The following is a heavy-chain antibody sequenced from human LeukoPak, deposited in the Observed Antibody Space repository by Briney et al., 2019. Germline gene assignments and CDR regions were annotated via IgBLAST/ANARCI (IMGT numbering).Heavy chain of an antibody. Sequence: GGSLRLSCAASGFTFSSSWMRWVRQAPGKGLEWVANIKPDGSEKYYVDSVKGRFAISRDNAKNSLYLQMNSLRVEDTAVYYCARDKFGGTDYWGQGTLVTVSS. J-gene: IGHJ4*02. D-gene: IGHD3-16*01. CDR3: ARDKFGGTDY. CDR1: GFTFSSSW. V-gene: IGHV3-7*01. CDR2: IKPDGSEK.